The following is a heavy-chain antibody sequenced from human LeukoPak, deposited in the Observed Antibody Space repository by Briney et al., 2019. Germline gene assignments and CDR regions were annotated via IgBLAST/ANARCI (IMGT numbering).Heavy chain of an antibody. CDR1: GYTFTSYD. D-gene: IGHD3-3*01. V-gene: IGHV1-8*03. Sequence: GASVKVSCKASGYTFTSYDINWVRQATGQGREWMGWMNPNSGNTGYAQKFQGRVTITRNTAISTAYMELSSLRSEDTAVYYCARASPYYDFWSGYSDMDVWGKGTTVTVSS. J-gene: IGHJ6*03. CDR3: ARASPYYDFWSGYSDMDV. CDR2: MNPNSGNT.